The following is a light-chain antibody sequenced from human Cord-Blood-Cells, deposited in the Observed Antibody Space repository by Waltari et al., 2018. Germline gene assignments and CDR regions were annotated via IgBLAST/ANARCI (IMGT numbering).Light chain of an antibody. Sequence: QSALTQPASVSGSPGQSIPLPCTGTSSAVGGYNYVSWYQQHPGKAPKLMIYDVSNRPSGVSNRFSGSKSGNTASLTISGLQAEDEADYYCSSYTSSSNVVFGGGTKLTVL. CDR1: SSAVGGYNY. CDR2: DVS. J-gene: IGLJ2*01. CDR3: SSYTSSSNVV. V-gene: IGLV2-14*01.